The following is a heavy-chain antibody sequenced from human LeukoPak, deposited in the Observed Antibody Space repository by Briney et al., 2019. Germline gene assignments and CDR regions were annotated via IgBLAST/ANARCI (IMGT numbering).Heavy chain of an antibody. CDR1: GGSISSAGYY. CDR2: IYYSGST. V-gene: IGHV4-31*03. CDR3: ARARQNTFDY. D-gene: IGHD1/OR15-1a*01. Sequence: SETLSLTCTVSGGSISSAGYYWSWIRQHPGKGLEWIAYIYYSGSTYYNPSLKSRVTISVDPSKNQFSLKLSSVTAADTAVYYCARARQNTFDYWGQGTLDTVSS. J-gene: IGHJ4*02.